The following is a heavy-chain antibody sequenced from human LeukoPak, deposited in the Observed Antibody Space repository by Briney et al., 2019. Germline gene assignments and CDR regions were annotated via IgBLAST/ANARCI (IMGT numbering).Heavy chain of an antibody. J-gene: IGHJ2*01. CDR3: ARMDEATVGGVIEDWYFDV. CDR2: IYPYDGMT. CDR1: GYTFADKY. V-gene: IGHV1-46*01. Sequence: ASVKVSCKASGYTFADKYIHWVRQAPGQGLQWVGVIYPYDGMTNYAQEFKGRVTMTRDPSTSTVYMELTSLTSDDTAVYYCARMDEATVGGVIEDWYFDVWGRGTLVIVSS. D-gene: IGHD3-16*02.